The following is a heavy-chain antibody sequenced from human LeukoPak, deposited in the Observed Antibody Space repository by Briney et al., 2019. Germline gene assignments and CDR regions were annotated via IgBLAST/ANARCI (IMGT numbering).Heavy chain of an antibody. V-gene: IGHV1-69*05. CDR3: ARSFGSARLLFDY. J-gene: IGHJ4*02. Sequence: SVKVSCRASGGTFSSYAISWVRQAPGQGLEWMGRIIPIFGTANYAQKFQGRVTITTDESTNTAYMELSSLRSEDTAVYYCARSFGSARLLFDYWGQGTLVTVSS. CDR1: GGTFSSYA. D-gene: IGHD3-10*01. CDR2: IIPIFGTA.